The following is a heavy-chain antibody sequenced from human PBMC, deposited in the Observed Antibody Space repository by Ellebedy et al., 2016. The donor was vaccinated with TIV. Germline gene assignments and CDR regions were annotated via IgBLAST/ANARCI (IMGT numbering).Heavy chain of an antibody. CDR2: IYYSGSN. CDR3: ARDSNGSGSYYKGYYYYGMDV. Sequence: SETLSLTCTVSGGSISSYYWSRIRQLPGKGLEWMGYIYYSGSNNYNPSLKSRVTISVDMSKNQFSLKLSSVTAADTAVYYCARDSNGSGSYYKGYYYYGMDVWGQGTTVTVSS. D-gene: IGHD3-10*01. V-gene: IGHV4-59*01. CDR1: GGSISSYY. J-gene: IGHJ6*02.